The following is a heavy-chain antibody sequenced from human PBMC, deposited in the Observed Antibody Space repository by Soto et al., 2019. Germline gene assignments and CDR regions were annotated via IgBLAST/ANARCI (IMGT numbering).Heavy chain of an antibody. CDR1: GGSISSGGYY. CDR3: ARGFSDYIWFDP. CDR2: IYYSGST. Sequence: SETLSLTCTVSGGSISSGGYYWSWIRQHPGKGLEWIGYIYYSGSTYYNPSLKSRVTISVDTSKNQFSLKLSSVTAADTAVYYCARGFSDYIWFDPWGQGTLVTVSS. J-gene: IGHJ5*02. V-gene: IGHV4-31*03. D-gene: IGHD2-21*02.